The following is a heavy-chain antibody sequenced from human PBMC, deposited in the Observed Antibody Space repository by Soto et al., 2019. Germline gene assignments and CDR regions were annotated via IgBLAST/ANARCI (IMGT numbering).Heavy chain of an antibody. D-gene: IGHD6-19*01. CDR3: VKGGYKTGWPPFDH. Sequence: QVKLVEFGGAVVQSGRSLRLSCTASSFRFSAYGMHWVRQAPGKGLEWVALISDDGKTRFFTESVEGRFTISRDNSRNTLYLQMSRLRPEDTAVYYCVKGGYKTGWPPFDHWGHGTRVTVSS. CDR2: ISDDGKTR. V-gene: IGHV3-30*18. J-gene: IGHJ4*01. CDR1: SFRFSAYG.